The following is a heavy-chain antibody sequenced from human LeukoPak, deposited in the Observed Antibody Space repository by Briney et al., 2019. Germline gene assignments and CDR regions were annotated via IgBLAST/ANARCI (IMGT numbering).Heavy chain of an antibody. D-gene: IGHD6-19*01. Sequence: GASVKVSCKASGYTFTGHYMHWVRQAPGQGLEWMGWINPNSGGTSYAQNFQGRVTMTSDTSISTAYMELSRLRSDDTAVYYCETIAVAGTGEVDIWGQGTMVTVSS. V-gene: IGHV1-2*02. J-gene: IGHJ3*02. CDR2: INPNSGGT. CDR1: GYTFTGHY. CDR3: ETIAVAGTGEVDI.